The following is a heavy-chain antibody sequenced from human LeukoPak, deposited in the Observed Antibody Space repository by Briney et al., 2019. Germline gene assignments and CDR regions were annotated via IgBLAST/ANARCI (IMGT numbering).Heavy chain of an antibody. CDR1: GFTFSNYW. CDR3: ARVQGSSGPGIFEY. J-gene: IGHJ4*02. D-gene: IGHD6-19*01. V-gene: IGHV3-7*01. CDR2: INQDGSEK. Sequence: QTGGSLRLSCAASGFTFSNYWMSWVRQAPGKGLEWVSNINQDGSEKYYVDSVKGRFTISRDNARSSLYLQMSSLRVEDTAVYYCARVQGSSGPGIFEYWGQGTLVPVSS.